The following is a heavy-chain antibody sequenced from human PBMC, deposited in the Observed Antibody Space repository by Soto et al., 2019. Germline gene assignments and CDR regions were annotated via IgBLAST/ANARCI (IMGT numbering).Heavy chain of an antibody. CDR2: IFSNDEK. CDR1: GFSLSNARMG. V-gene: IGHV2-26*01. CDR3: ARSAYRESSGSYFSDWFDP. D-gene: IGHD1-26*01. Sequence: SGPTLVNPTETLTLTCTVSGFSLSNARMGVSWIRQPPGKALEWLAHIFSNDEKSYSTSLKSRLTISKDTSKSQVVLTMTNMDPVDTATYYCARSAYRESSGSYFSDWFDPWGQGTLVTVSS. J-gene: IGHJ5*02.